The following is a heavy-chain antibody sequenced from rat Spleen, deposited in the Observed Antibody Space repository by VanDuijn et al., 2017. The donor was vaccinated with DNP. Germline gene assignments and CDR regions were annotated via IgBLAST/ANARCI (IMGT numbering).Heavy chain of an antibody. CDR1: GFTFSFYG. Sequence: EVQLVESGGGLVQPGRSLKLSCAASGFTFSFYGMAWVRQSPKKGLEWVASISATGGSTSYRDSVKGRFTISRDNARSTLYLQMDSLRSEDTATYYCTTERTFGFYYDGSSPNWFAYWGQGTLVTVSS. J-gene: IGHJ3*01. D-gene: IGHD1-12*03. CDR3: TTERTFGFYYDGSSPNWFAY. CDR2: ISATGGST. V-gene: IGHV5-19*01.